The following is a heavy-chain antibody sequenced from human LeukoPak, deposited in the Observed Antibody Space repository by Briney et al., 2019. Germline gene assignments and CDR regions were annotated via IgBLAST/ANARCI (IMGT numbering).Heavy chain of an antibody. CDR2: MNPNSGNT. CDR1: GYTFTSYD. J-gene: IGHJ4*02. Sequence: ASVKVSCKASGYTFTSYDINWVRQATGQGLEWMGWMNPNSGNTGYAQKFQGRVPMTRNTSKSTAYMELRSLRSEDKAVYYCARADYYYGSGNSIDYWGQGTLVTVSS. CDR3: ARADYYYGSGNSIDY. V-gene: IGHV1-8*01. D-gene: IGHD3-10*01.